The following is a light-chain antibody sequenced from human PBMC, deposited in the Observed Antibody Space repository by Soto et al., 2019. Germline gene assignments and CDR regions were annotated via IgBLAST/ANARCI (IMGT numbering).Light chain of an antibody. J-gene: IGKJ5*01. CDR2: SAS. CDR3: QQSLTMPLT. CDR1: QSIKNY. Sequence: DIQMTQSPASLSVSVGDRVTITCRASQSIKNYLNWYQQKPGQAPKLLMRSASTLERGVPSRFSGSGSRTDFTLTITNLQPDDFATYYCQQSLTMPLTFGHGTRLEIK. V-gene: IGKV1-39*01.